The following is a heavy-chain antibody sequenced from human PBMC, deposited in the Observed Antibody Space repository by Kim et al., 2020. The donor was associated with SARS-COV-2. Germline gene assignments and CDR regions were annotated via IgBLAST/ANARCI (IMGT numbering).Heavy chain of an antibody. V-gene: IGHV7-4-1*02. CDR3: AREEEEGDY. J-gene: IGHJ4*02. Sequence: GNPTYAQGFTGRFVFSLDTSVSTAYLQISSLKAEDTAVYYCAREEEEGDYWGQGTLVTVSS. CDR2: GNP.